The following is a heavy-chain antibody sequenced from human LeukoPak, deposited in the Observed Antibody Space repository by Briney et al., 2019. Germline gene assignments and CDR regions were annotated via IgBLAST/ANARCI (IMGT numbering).Heavy chain of an antibody. CDR2: IYYSGST. D-gene: IGHD3-3*01. Sequence: SETLSLTCTVSGGSISSGGYYWSWIRQHPGKGLEWIGYIYYSGSTYYNPSLKSRVTISVDTSKNQFSLKLSSVTAADTAVYYCARVRLRFLEWLPNYGMDVWGQGTTVTVSS. CDR3: ARVRLRFLEWLPNYGMDV. V-gene: IGHV4-31*03. CDR1: GGSISSGGYY. J-gene: IGHJ6*02.